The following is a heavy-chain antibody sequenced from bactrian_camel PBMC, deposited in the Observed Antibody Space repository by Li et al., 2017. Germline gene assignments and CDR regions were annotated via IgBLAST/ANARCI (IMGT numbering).Heavy chain of an antibody. CDR1: GFTFSSYG. J-gene: IGHJ4*01. CDR3: AADSVVPGEPAYVCGLSWFLLGN. D-gene: IGHD6*01. V-gene: IGHV3S40*01. CDR2: INSGGGST. Sequence: VQLVESGGDSVQAGEALRLSCAASGFTFSSYGMSWVRQAPGKGFEWVSGINSGGGSTYYADSVKGRFTVSQDNAKNMVYLQMNSLEPEDTAMYYCAADSVVPGEPAYVCGLSWFLLGNWGRGTQVTVS.